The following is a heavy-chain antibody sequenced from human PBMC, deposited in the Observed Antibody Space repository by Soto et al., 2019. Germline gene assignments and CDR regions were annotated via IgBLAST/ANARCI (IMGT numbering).Heavy chain of an antibody. D-gene: IGHD2-2*01. J-gene: IGHJ4*02. CDR1: GCTFHTYG. CDR3: ARDVGYCSSSTCLIDY. V-gene: IGHV1-18*01. Sequence: ASVKVSCKASGCTFHTYGISWVRQAPGQGLEWMGWISTFNGETRYAQKFQARVTVTTDTSTTTGYMELRSLRSDDTAVYYCARDVGYCSSSTCLIDYWGQGTLVTVSS. CDR2: ISTFNGET.